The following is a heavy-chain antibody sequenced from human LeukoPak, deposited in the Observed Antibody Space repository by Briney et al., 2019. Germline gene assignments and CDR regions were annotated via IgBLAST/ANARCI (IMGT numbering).Heavy chain of an antibody. CDR3: ARQNPAASGQGLDY. J-gene: IGHJ4*02. Sequence: SETLSLTCTVSGGSIRSYYWSWIRQPPEKGLEWIGYISYSGSTNYNPSLKSRVTFSVDTSKNQFSLELTSVTAADTAVYYCARQNPAASGQGLDYWGQGTLVTVSS. CDR1: GGSIRSYY. D-gene: IGHD6-13*01. CDR2: ISYSGST. V-gene: IGHV4-59*08.